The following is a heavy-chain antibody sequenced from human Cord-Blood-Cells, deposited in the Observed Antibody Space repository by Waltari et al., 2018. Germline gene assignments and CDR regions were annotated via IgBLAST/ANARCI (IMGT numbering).Heavy chain of an antibody. Sequence: QVQLVQSGAEVKKPGASVKVSCKASGYTFTGSYMHWVGQAPGQGLEWMGWINPNSGGTNYAQKFQGWVTMTRDTSISTAYMELSRLRSDDTAVYYCARDRGYSGYDFDYWGQGTLVTVSS. CDR3: ARDRGYSGYDFDY. J-gene: IGHJ4*02. CDR2: INPNSGGT. V-gene: IGHV1-2*04. CDR1: GYTFTGSY. D-gene: IGHD5-12*01.